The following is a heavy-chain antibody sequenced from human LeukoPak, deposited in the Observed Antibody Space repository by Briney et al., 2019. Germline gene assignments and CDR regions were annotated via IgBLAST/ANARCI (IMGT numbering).Heavy chain of an antibody. D-gene: IGHD2-15*01. Sequence: GGSLRLSCAASGFTFSTYSMNWVRQAPGKXLEWVSFISIGSDNIDYADSVRGRFTISRDNAKNSLYLDMSSLRDEDTAVYYCAPDFNRGGRDHYWGQGTLVTVSS. CDR2: ISIGSDNI. CDR3: APDFNRGGRDHY. J-gene: IGHJ4*02. CDR1: GFTFSTYS. V-gene: IGHV3-48*02.